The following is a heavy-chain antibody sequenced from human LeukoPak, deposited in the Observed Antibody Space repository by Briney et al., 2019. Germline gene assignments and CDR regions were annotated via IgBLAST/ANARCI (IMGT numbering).Heavy chain of an antibody. D-gene: IGHD2-2*01. V-gene: IGHV4-59*01. CDR3: ARVYIVVVPAAIRYYYYYYMDV. CDR1: GGSISSYY. CDR2: IYYSGST. J-gene: IGHJ6*03. Sequence: PSETLSLTCTVSGGSISSYYWSWIRQPPGKGLEWIGYIYYSGSTNYNPSLKSRVTISVDTSKNQFSLKLSSVTAADTAVYYCARVYIVVVPAAIRYYYYYYMDVWGKGTTVTVSS.